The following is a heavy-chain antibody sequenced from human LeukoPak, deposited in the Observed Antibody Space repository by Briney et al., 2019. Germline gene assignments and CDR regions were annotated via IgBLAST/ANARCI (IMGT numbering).Heavy chain of an antibody. Sequence: PSETLSLICTVSGGSISFYYWNWIRQPPGKGLEWIGYISYSGSTNYNPSLKSRVTISVDTSKNQFSLKLSSLTAADTAVYYCARDREEGILDYWGQRTLATVCS. CDR1: GGSISFYY. CDR3: ARDREEGILDY. J-gene: IGHJ4*02. CDR2: ISYSGST. D-gene: IGHD3-9*01. V-gene: IGHV4-59*01.